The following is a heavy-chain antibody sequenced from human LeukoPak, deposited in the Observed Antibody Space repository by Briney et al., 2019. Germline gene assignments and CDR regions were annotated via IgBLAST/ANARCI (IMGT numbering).Heavy chain of an antibody. CDR3: AKDHDNTDYYYYFDS. D-gene: IGHD2-21*01. Sequence: ASVKVSCKTSGYTSRSYEISWVRHATGRGRGWMGWMNPNSDSTGYAEKFQGRVTLTSNTSISTAYMELSSLRAEDTALYYCAKDHDNTDYYYYFDSWGKGTLVTVS. CDR1: GYTSRSYE. V-gene: IGHV1-8*02. CDR2: MNPNSDST. J-gene: IGHJ4*02.